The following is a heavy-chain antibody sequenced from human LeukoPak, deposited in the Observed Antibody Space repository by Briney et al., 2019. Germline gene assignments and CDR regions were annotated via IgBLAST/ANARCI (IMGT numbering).Heavy chain of an antibody. CDR2: IYHSGST. D-gene: IGHD5-12*01. CDR1: GYSISSGYY. V-gene: IGHV4-38-2*02. CDR3: ARDLGGYTEYYFDY. J-gene: IGHJ4*02. Sequence: SETLSLTCTVSGYSISSGYYWGWIRQPPGKGLEWIGSIYHSGSTYYNPSLKSRVTISVDTSKNQFSLKLSSVTAADTAVYYCARDLGGYTEYYFDYWGQGTLVTVSS.